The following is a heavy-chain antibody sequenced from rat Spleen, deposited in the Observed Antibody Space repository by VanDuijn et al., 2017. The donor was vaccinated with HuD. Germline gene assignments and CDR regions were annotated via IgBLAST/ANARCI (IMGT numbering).Heavy chain of an antibody. CDR2: ITNTGGST. CDR3: ARGGYTTDYFYVGWFAY. CDR1: GFTFSNYY. D-gene: IGHD1-6*01. J-gene: IGHJ3*01. V-gene: IGHV5-25*01. Sequence: EVQLVESGGGLVQPGRSLKLSCAASGFTFSNYYMAWIRQAPGKGLEWVASITNTGGSTYYPDSVKGRFTISSDNAKSTLYLQMDSLRSEDTATYYCARGGYTTDYFYVGWFAYWGQGTLVTVSS.